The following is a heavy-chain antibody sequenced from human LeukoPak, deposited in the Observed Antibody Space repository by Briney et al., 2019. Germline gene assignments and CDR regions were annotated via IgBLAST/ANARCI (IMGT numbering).Heavy chain of an antibody. V-gene: IGHV1-2*02. CDR2: INPNSGGT. Sequence: ASVTVSFTASGYTFTVYYMHWVRQAHGQGHEWMGWINPNSGGTNYAQKFQCRVTMTRDASISTAYMELSRLRSDDTAVYYCASGITMIAYWGQGTLVTVS. J-gene: IGHJ4*02. CDR3: ASGITMIAY. D-gene: IGHD3-22*01. CDR1: GYTFTVYY.